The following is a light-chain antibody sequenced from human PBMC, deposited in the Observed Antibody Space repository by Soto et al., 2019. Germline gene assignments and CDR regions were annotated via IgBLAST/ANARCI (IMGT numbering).Light chain of an antibody. CDR2: DAS. J-gene: IGKJ1*01. V-gene: IGKV3-11*01. Sequence: EIVLTQSPATLSLSPGETATLSCRASQRVGSSLAWYQQRPGQTPRLLIYDASNRATDIPARFSGSGSGTDFTLTISSLEPEDFAVYYCQQRSDWPRTFGQGTKVEIK. CDR1: QRVGSS. CDR3: QQRSDWPRT.